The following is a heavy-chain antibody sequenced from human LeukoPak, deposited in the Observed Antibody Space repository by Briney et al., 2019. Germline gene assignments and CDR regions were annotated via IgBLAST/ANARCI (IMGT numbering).Heavy chain of an antibody. V-gene: IGHV3-30*02. CDR2: IRYDGSNK. D-gene: IGHD6-13*01. Sequence: GGSLRLSCAASGFTFSSYGMHWVRQAPGKGLEWVAFIRYDGSNKNYADSVKGRFTISRDNSKNTLYLQMNSLRAEDAAVYCCARGGVAAAVSYWGQGTLVTVPS. J-gene: IGHJ4*02. CDR3: ARGGVAAAVSY. CDR1: GFTFSSYG.